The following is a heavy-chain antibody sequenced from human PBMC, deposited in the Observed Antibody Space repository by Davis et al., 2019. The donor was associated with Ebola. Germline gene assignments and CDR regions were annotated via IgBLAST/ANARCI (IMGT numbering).Heavy chain of an antibody. CDR3: ARIPGLQWLVPGRWFDP. V-gene: IGHV1-18*01. CDR2: ISAYNGNT. J-gene: IGHJ5*02. CDR1: GYTFTSYG. D-gene: IGHD6-19*01. Sequence: ASVKVSCKASGYTFTSYGISWVRQAPGQGLEWMGWISAYNGNTNYAQKLQDRVTMTTDTSTSTAYMELRSLRSDDTAVYYCARIPGLQWLVPGRWFDPWGQGTLVTVSS.